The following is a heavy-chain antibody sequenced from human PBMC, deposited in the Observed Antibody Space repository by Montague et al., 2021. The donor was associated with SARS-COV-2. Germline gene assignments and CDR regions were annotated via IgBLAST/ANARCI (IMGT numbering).Heavy chain of an antibody. CDR3: ARDDYTPGDYYYYYGMDV. D-gene: IGHD4-11*01. V-gene: IGHV4-38-2*02. CDR1: GYSISSGYY. Sequence: SETLSLTCTVSGYSISSGYYWGWVRQPPGKGLEWIGSIYHGGSTYYNPSLKSRVTISVDTSKNQFSLKLSSVTAADTAVYYCARDDYTPGDYYYYYGMDVWGQGTTVTVSS. CDR2: IYHGGST. J-gene: IGHJ6*02.